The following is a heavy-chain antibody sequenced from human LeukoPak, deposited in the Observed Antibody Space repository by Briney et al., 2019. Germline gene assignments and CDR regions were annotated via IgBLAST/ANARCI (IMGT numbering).Heavy chain of an antibody. V-gene: IGHV1-8*01. D-gene: IGHD6-13*01. J-gene: IGHJ3*02. CDR1: GYTFTSYD. CDR2: MNPNSGNT. CDR3: AREIIAAAGAFDI. Sequence: ASVKVSCKASGYTFTSYDINWVRQATGQGLEWMGWMNPNSGNTGYAQKFQGRVTMTRNTSISTAYMELSSLRSEDTAVYYCAREIIAAAGAFDIWGQGTMVTVSS.